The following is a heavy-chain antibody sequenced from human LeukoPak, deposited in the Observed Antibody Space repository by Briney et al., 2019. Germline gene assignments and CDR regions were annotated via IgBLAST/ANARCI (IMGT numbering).Heavy chain of an antibody. Sequence: GGSLRLPCAASGFTVSSKYMSWVRQAPGKGLEWVSVIYSGGSTYYADSVKGRFTISRDNSKNTLYLQMNSLRAEDTAVYYCARAPNVEYYLDSWGQGTLVTVSS. J-gene: IGHJ4*02. V-gene: IGHV3-53*01. CDR3: ARAPNVEYYLDS. D-gene: IGHD3-3*01. CDR1: GFTVSSKY. CDR2: IYSGGST.